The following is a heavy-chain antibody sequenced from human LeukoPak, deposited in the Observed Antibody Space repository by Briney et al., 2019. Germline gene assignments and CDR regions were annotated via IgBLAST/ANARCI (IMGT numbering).Heavy chain of an antibody. CDR1: GFTFDDYA. CDR2: ISWNSGSI. V-gene: IGHV3-9*01. J-gene: IGHJ6*02. D-gene: IGHD6-19*01. Sequence: GRSLRLSCAASGFTFDDYAMHWVRQAPGKGLEWVSGISWNSGSIGYADSEKGRFTISRDNAKNSLYLQMNSLRAKDTALYYCAKDISSGSYYYYGMDVWGQGTTVTVSS. CDR3: AKDISSGSYYYYGMDV.